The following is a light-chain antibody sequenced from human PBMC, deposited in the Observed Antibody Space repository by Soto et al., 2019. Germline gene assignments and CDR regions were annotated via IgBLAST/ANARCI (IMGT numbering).Light chain of an antibody. J-gene: IGKJ1*01. CDR3: QQSYSNYRT. CDR2: AAS. CDR1: QSISVY. V-gene: IGKV1-39*01. Sequence: DIPMTQSPSSLSASVGDRVTITCRASQSISVYLNWYQQKPGKAPNLLIYAASSLQSGVPSRFSGSGSGTDFTLTISSLQPEDFATYYCQQSYSNYRTFGQGTKVEIK.